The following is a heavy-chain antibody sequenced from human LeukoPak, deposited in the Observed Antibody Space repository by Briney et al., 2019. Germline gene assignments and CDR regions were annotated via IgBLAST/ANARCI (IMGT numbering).Heavy chain of an antibody. D-gene: IGHD1-26*01. CDR2: VENDGTTK. CDR1: GFTFRSLG. Sequence: PGGSLRLSCPASGFTFRSLGTHWVRQAPGKGLEWVAFVENDGTTKYYADSVKGRYTISRDNAKNSLYLQMNGLRAEDTAVYYCARDPYSGDYGPYYYYYMDVWGKGTTVTISS. J-gene: IGHJ6*03. V-gene: IGHV3-30*12. CDR3: ARDPYSGDYGPYYYYYMDV.